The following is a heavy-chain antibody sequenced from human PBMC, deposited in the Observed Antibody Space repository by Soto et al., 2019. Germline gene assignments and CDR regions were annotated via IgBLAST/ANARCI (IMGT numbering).Heavy chain of an antibody. J-gene: IGHJ4*02. CDR3: ASYYDGSHPVY. Sequence: PGGSLRLSCAASGFTLSDHYMDWVRQAPGKGLEWVGRTRNKANSYSTEYAASVKGRFTISRDDSKNSLYLQMNSLKTEDTAVYYCASYYDGSHPVYWGQGTLVTVSS. CDR2: TRNKANSYST. V-gene: IGHV3-72*01. D-gene: IGHD3-22*01. CDR1: GFTLSDHY.